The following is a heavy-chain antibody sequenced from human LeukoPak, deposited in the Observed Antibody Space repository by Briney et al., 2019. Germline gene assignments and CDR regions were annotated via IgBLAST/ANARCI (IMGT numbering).Heavy chain of an antibody. J-gene: IGHJ6*02. V-gene: IGHV4-31*03. CDR3: ASRENYGYGMDV. CDR2: IYYSGST. CDR1: GGSISSGGYY. Sequence: SETLSLTCTVSGGSISSGGYYWSWIRQHPGKGLEWIGYIYYSGSTYYSPSLKSRVTISVDTSKNQFSLKLSSVTAADTAVYYCASRENYGYGMDVWGQGTTVTVSS.